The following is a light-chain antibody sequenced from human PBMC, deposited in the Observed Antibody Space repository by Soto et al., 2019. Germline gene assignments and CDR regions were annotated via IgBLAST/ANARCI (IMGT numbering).Light chain of an antibody. V-gene: IGKV3-20*01. CDR2: VAS. CDR3: QQYGSSPWT. Sequence: EIVLTQSPGTLSLSPGERATLSCRASQSVSSSYLDWYQQKPGQAPRPLLYVASSRAIGIPDRFSGSGSGTDFTLTIGRREPEDFAVYYCQQYGSSPWTLGHGTKVEIK. CDR1: QSVSSSY. J-gene: IGKJ1*01.